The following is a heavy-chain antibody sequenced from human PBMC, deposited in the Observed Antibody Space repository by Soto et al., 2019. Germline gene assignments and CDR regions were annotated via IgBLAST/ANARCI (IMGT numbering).Heavy chain of an antibody. J-gene: IGHJ5*02. CDR1: GGTFSSYA. Sequence: GASVKVSCKASGGTFSSYAISWVRQAPGQGLEWMGEIIPIFGIANYAQKFQGRVTITADESTSTAYMELSSLRSEDTAVYYCARDRGPSSGYYPYWFDPWGQGTLVTVSS. D-gene: IGHD3-22*01. CDR3: ARDRGPSSGYYPYWFDP. CDR2: IIPIFGIA. V-gene: IGHV1-69*13.